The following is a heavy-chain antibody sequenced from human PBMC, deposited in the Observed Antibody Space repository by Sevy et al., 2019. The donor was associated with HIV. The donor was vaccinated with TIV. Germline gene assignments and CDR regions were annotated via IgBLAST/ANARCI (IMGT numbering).Heavy chain of an antibody. CDR2: IYYSGST. J-gene: IGHJ5*02. V-gene: IGHV4-59*08. D-gene: IGHD3-3*01. CDR1: GGSISSYY. CDR3: ARHNKHYDFWSDLNWFDP. Sequence: SETLSLTCTVSGGSISSYYWSWIRQPPGKGLEWIGYIYYSGSTNYNPSLMSRVTISVDTSKNQFSLKLSSVTAADTAVYYCARHNKHYDFWSDLNWFDPWGQGTLVTVSS.